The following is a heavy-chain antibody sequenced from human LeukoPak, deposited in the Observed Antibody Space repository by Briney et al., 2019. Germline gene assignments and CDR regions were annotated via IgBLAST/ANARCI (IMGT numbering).Heavy chain of an antibody. CDR1: GDSISSYY. CDR2: IYYTGST. Sequence: SETLSLTCTVSGDSISSYYWTWIRQPPGKGLEWIGYIYYTGSTNGNPSLESRLTVSVDRSKNQVSLRLSSVTAADTAVYFCARLRGNYFPDYWGQGTLVTVSS. J-gene: IGHJ4*02. CDR3: ARLRGNYFPDY. D-gene: IGHD4-11*01. V-gene: IGHV4-59*01.